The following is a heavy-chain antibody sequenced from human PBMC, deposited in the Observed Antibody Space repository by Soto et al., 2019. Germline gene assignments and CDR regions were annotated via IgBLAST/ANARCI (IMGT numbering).Heavy chain of an antibody. CDR1: GGTFSSYA. CDR2: IIPIFGTA. CDR3: ARGIAAAVFDTLDY. V-gene: IGHV1-69*13. Sequence: ASVKVSCKASGGTFSSYAISWVRQAPGQGLEWMGGIIPIFGTANYAQKFQGRVTITADESTSTAYMELSSLRSEDTAVYYCARGIAAAVFDTLDYWGQGTLVTVSS. D-gene: IGHD6-13*01. J-gene: IGHJ4*02.